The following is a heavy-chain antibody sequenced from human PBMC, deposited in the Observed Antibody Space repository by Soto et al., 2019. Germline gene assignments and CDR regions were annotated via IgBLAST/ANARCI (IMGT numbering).Heavy chain of an antibody. CDR2: ISAYNGNT. CDR1: GYTFTSYG. D-gene: IGHD3-22*01. J-gene: IGHJ5*02. V-gene: IGHV1-18*01. CDR3: ARRDSSGYYGLPANVNWFDP. Sequence: GASVKVSCKASGYTFTSYGISWVRQAPGQGLEWMGWISAYNGNTNYAQKLQGRVTMTTDTSTSTAYMELRSLRSDDTAVYYCARRDSSGYYGLPANVNWFDPWGQGTLVTVSS.